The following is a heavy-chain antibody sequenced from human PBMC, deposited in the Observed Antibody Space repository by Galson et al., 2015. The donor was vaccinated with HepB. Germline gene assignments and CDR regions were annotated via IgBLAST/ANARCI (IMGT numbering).Heavy chain of an antibody. CDR3: VKEDILAGFLVGSFHV. D-gene: IGHD3-9*01. V-gene: IGHV3-23*01. J-gene: IGHJ3*01. CDR1: GFTFTNYA. CDR2: VSGSGGRT. Sequence: SLRLSCAASGFTFTNYAMNWVRQAPGKGLEWVSDVSGSGGRTSYADSVKGRFTISRDNSKKSLNLQMSSLRPEDTALYYCVKEDILAGFLVGSFHVWGQGTMVTVSS.